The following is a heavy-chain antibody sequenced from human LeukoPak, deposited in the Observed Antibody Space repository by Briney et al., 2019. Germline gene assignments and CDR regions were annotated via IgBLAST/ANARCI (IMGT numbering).Heavy chain of an antibody. CDR1: GYSISSGYY. J-gene: IGHJ4*02. D-gene: IGHD6-19*01. V-gene: IGHV4-38-2*02. CDR2: IYHSGST. CDR3: AREGYSSGWDFDY. Sequence: SETLSLTCTVSGYSISSGYYWGWIRQPPGKGLEWIGSIYHSGSTYYNPSLKSRVTISVDMSKNQFSLKLSSVTAADTAVYYCAREGYSSGWDFDYWGQGTLVTVSS.